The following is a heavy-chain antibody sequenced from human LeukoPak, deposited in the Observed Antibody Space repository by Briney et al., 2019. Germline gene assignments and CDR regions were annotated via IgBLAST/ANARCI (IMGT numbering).Heavy chain of an antibody. CDR2: IIPIFGTA. V-gene: IGHV1-69*05. Sequence: SVKVSCKASGGTFSSYAISWVRQAPGQGLEWMGRIIPIFGTANYAQKFQGRVTITTDESTSTAYMELSSLRSEDTAVYYCARDRAIIVGAALWFDPWGQGTLATVSS. J-gene: IGHJ5*02. CDR3: ARDRAIIVGAALWFDP. D-gene: IGHD1-26*01. CDR1: GGTFSSYA.